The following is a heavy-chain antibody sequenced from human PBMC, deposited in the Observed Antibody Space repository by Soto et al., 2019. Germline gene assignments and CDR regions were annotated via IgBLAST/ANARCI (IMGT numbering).Heavy chain of an antibody. CDR3: AKDYCISTSCYAPVNWFDP. CDR1: GFTFSSYG. D-gene: IGHD2-2*01. J-gene: IGHJ5*02. Sequence: QVQLVESGGGVVQPGRSLRLSCAASGFTFSSYGMHWVRQAPGKGLEWGAVIYYDGSNKYYADSVKGRFTISRDNSKNTLYLQMNSLRAEDTALYYCAKDYCISTSCYAPVNWFDPWGQGTLVTVSS. V-gene: IGHV3-30*18. CDR2: IYYDGSNK.